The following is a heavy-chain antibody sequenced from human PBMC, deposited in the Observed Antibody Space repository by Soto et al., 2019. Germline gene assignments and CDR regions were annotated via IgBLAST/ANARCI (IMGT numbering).Heavy chain of an antibody. Sequence: VQLVESGGGLLKPGGSLRLSGAASGFPVSINHMTWVREAAGKGLELVSFVHGGGSTSYADSVKGRFTISRDNSKNTLYLQMDSLRAEDTAIYYCAVRLTTAASLDYWGRGTLVTVSS. CDR1: GFPVSINH. V-gene: IGHV3-53*01. D-gene: IGHD3-16*01. J-gene: IGHJ4*02. CDR3: AVRLTTAASLDY. CDR2: VHGGGST.